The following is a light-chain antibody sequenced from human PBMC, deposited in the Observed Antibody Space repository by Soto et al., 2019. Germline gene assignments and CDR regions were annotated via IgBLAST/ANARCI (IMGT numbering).Light chain of an antibody. CDR2: STS. CDR1: SGSVSTRYY. J-gene: IGLJ3*02. CDR3: SSHAGSNNLV. V-gene: IGLV8-61*01. Sequence: QTVVTQEPSFSVSPGGTVTLTCGVSSGSVSTRYYPSWYQQTPGQAPRTLIYSTSTRSSGVPDRFSGSKSGNTASLTVSGLQAEDEADYYCSSHAGSNNLVFGGGTKLTVL.